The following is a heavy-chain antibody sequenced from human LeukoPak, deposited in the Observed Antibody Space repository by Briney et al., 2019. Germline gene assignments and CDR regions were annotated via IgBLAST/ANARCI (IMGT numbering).Heavy chain of an antibody. CDR1: GFTFNSYA. Sequence: GGSLRLSCAASGFTFNSYAMSWVRQAPGKGLEWVSYISSSGSTIYYADSVKGRFTISRDNAKNSLYLQMNSLRAEDTAVYYCARDLYRIVVVPHYFDYWGQGTLVTVSS. D-gene: IGHD3-22*01. CDR2: ISSSGSTI. J-gene: IGHJ4*02. CDR3: ARDLYRIVVVPHYFDY. V-gene: IGHV3-48*04.